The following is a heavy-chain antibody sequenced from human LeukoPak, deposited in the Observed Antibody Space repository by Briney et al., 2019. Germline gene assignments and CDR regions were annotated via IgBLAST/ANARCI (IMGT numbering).Heavy chain of an antibody. CDR1: GGSISSGSFY. CDR2: ISPSGDS. Sequence: SQTLSLTCTVSGGSISSGSFYWSWIRQTAGKGLEWIGRISPSGDSQYSPSFRSRATISLDTRNQFSLKLSSVTAADTAIYFCARGYDRNGYQSRGFDYWGQGALVNVSS. D-gene: IGHD3-22*01. J-gene: IGHJ4*02. CDR3: ARGYDRNGYQSRGFDY. V-gene: IGHV4-61*02.